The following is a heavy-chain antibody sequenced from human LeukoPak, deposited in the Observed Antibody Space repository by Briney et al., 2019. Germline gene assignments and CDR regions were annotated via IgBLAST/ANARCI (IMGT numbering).Heavy chain of an antibody. V-gene: IGHV3-33*01. CDR2: IWSDGSNK. CDR1: GFIFSNDA. D-gene: IGHD4-23*01. J-gene: IGHJ4*02. CDR3: ARGRPHGNDY. Sequence: GGSLRLSCAASGFIFSNDAMHWVRQAPGKGLEWVAFIWSDGSNKYYADSVKGRFTISRDNSEDTLYPQMNSLRVEDTAVYYCARGRPHGNDYWGQGTLVTVSS.